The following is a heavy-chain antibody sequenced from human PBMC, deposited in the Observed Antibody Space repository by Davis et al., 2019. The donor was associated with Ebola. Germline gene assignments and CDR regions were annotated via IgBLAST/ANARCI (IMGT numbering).Heavy chain of an antibody. CDR2: ISYDGGNK. CDR1: RFTFDNYW. CDR3: ARDAATYCSGGSCHFVGMDV. D-gene: IGHD2-15*01. V-gene: IGHV3-30-3*01. J-gene: IGHJ6*02. Sequence: GESLKISCVVSRFTFDNYWMTWVRQAPGKGLEWLAVISYDGGNKFYADSVKGRFTISRDTSQNTVYLQMNSLRSEDTAVYYCARDAATYCSGGSCHFVGMDVWGQGTTVTVSS.